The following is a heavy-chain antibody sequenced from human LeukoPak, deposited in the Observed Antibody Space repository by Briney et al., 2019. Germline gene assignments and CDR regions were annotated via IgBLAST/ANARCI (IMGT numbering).Heavy chain of an antibody. J-gene: IGHJ4*02. CDR2: IKPDGSDQ. Sequence: PGGSLRLSCATSGFTFSSHWMSWVRQAPGKGLEWVANIKPDGSDQYYVDSVKGRFAISRDNAKNSLYLQMNSQRVEDTAVYYCAGPRGVGARDWGQGTLVIVSS. V-gene: IGHV3-7*01. CDR3: AGPRGVGARD. D-gene: IGHD1-26*01. CDR1: GFTFSSHW.